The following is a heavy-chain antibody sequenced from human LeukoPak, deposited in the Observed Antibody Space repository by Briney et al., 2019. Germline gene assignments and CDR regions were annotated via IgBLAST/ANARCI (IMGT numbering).Heavy chain of an antibody. D-gene: IGHD2-2*01. CDR2: ISGSGGST. Sequence: GGSLRLSCAASGFTFSSYAMSWVRQAPGKGLEWVSAISGSGGSTYYADSVKGRFTISRDNSKNTLYLQMNSLRAEDTVVYYCAKFSRSGGSTSCPFDYWGQGTLVTVSS. CDR3: AKFSRSGGSTSCPFDY. V-gene: IGHV3-23*01. J-gene: IGHJ4*02. CDR1: GFTFSSYA.